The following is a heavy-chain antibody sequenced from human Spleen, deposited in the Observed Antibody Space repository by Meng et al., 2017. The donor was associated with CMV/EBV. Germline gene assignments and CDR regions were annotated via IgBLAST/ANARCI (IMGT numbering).Heavy chain of an antibody. Sequence: GGSLRLSCAASGFTFSDYWMSWVRQAPGEGLEWVANIKQDGSDKYYGDSVRGRFTISRDNIKKSLFLQMDSLRVEDTAVYYCARDLSVGGVLQYYFAYWGQGTVVTVSS. V-gene: IGHV3-7*01. CDR3: ARDLSVGGVLQYYFAY. J-gene: IGHJ4*02. CDR1: GFTFSDYW. CDR2: IKQDGSDK. D-gene: IGHD3-16*01.